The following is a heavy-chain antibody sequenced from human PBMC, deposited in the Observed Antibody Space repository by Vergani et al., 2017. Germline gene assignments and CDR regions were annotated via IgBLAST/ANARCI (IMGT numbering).Heavy chain of an antibody. J-gene: IGHJ4*02. V-gene: IGHV3-9*01. CDR2: ISWNSGST. CDR1: GFTFDDYA. Sequence: EVQLVESGGGLVQPGRSLRLSCAASGFTFDDYAMHWVSGISWNSGSTGYADSVKGRFTISRDNAKNSLYLQMNSLRAEDTALYYCAKVRNRVVGGPFDYWGQGTLVTVSS. D-gene: IGHD2-2*01. CDR3: AKVRNRVVGGPFDY.